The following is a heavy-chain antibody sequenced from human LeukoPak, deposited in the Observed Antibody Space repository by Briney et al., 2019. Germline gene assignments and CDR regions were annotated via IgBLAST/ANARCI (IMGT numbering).Heavy chain of an antibody. V-gene: IGHV1-46*01. CDR1: GYNFISYY. J-gene: IGHJ6*02. CDR2: INPSGGST. Sequence: VASVKVSCKASGYNFISYYMHWVRQAPGQGLEWMGIINPSGGSTSYAQKFQDRVTMTRDTSTSTVYMELGSLKSEDTAVYYCAREDVVLVDAVRYYYYGMDVWGQGTTVTVSS. CDR3: AREDVVLVDAVRYYYYGMDV. D-gene: IGHD2-8*01.